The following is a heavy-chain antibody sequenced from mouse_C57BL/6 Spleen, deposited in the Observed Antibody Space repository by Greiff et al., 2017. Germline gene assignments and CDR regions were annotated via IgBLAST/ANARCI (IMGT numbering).Heavy chain of an antibody. J-gene: IGHJ3*01. CDR3: TTILSEAY. D-gene: IGHD2-3*01. Sequence: EVQLQQSGAELVRPGASVKLSCTASGFNIKDDYMHWVKQRPEQGLEWIGWIDPENGDTEYASKFQGKATITADTSSNTAYLQLSSLTSEDTAVYYCTTILSEAYWGQGTLVTVSA. CDR2: IDPENGDT. CDR1: GFNIKDDY. V-gene: IGHV14-4*01.